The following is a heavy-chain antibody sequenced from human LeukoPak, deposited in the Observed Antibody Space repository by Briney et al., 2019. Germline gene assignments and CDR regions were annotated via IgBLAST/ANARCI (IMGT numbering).Heavy chain of an antibody. CDR3: ARGTVGATPNSYYYYMDV. Sequence: SETLSLTCTVSGGSISSSSYYWGWIRQPPGKGLEWIGSIYYSGSTYYNPSLKSRVTISVDTSKNQFSLKLSSVTAADTAVYYCARGTVGATPNSYYYYMDVWGKGTTVTVSS. D-gene: IGHD1-26*01. CDR2: IYYSGST. J-gene: IGHJ6*03. V-gene: IGHV4-39*07. CDR1: GGSISSSSYY.